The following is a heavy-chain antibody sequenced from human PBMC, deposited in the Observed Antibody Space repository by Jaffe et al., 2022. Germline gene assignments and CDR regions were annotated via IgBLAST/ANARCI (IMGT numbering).Heavy chain of an antibody. D-gene: IGHD3-3*01. CDR2: IKQDGSEK. Sequence: EVQLVESGGGLVQPGGSLRLSCAASGFTFSSYWMSWVRQAPGKGLEWVANIKQDGSEKYYVDSVKGRFTISRDNAKNSLYLQMNSLRAEDTAVYYCARPGIFGVVINYFDYWGQGTLVTVSS. CDR3: ARPGIFGVVINYFDY. J-gene: IGHJ4*02. CDR1: GFTFSSYW. V-gene: IGHV3-7*01.